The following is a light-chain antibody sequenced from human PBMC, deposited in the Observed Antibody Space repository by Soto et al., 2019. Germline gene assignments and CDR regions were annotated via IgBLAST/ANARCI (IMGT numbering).Light chain of an antibody. CDR2: KAS. V-gene: IGKV1-5*03. CDR1: QGVSTW. Sequence: DIDGTQSPGSASACVRDKVTVTAGASQGVSTWLAWYQQKPGKAPKLLIYKASTLKSGVPSRFSGSGSGTEFTLTITGLQPDDFATYYREHYNSYSEALGQGTKVDIK. J-gene: IGKJ1*01. CDR3: EHYNSYSEA.